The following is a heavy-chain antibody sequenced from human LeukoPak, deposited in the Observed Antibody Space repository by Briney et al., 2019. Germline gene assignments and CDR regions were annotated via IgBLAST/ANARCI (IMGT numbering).Heavy chain of an antibody. J-gene: IGHJ4*02. CDR1: GYTLTELS. V-gene: IGHV1-24*01. Sequence: ASVKVSCKVSGYTLTELSMHWVRQAPGKGLEWMGGFDPEDGETIYAQKFQGRVTMTRDTSTSTVYMELSSLRSEDTAVYYCARADGNDYGDYWGQGTLVTVSS. CDR2: FDPEDGET. CDR3: ARADGNDYGDY.